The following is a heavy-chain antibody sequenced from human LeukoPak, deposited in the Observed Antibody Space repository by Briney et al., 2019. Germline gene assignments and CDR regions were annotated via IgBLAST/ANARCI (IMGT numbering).Heavy chain of an antibody. CDR1: GGSIRRYY. D-gene: IGHD3-22*01. CDR3: ASQPRTTYYYDSSGYRPAGAFDI. J-gene: IGHJ3*02. Sequence: SETLSLTCTVSGGSIRRYYWRWIRQPPGKGLEWIGEINHSGSTKYNPSLKSRVTISVDTSKNQFSLKLSSVTAADTAVYYCASQPRTTYYYDSSGYRPAGAFDIWGQGTMVTVSS. V-gene: IGHV4-34*01. CDR2: INHSGST.